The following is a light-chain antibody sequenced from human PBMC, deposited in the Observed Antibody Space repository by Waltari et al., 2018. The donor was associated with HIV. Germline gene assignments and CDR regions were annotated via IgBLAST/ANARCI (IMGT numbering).Light chain of an antibody. Sequence: DVVMTQSPLSLPVTLGQPASISCRSSQSLVYSDENTSLSWCQQRPGQSPSRLIYKVSNRDSGVPDRFSGSGSGTDFTLKISRVEAEDVGVYYCMQATQWPYTFGQGTKLEIK. V-gene: IGKV2-30*01. CDR2: KVS. CDR1: QSLVYSDENTS. J-gene: IGKJ2*01. CDR3: MQATQWPYT.